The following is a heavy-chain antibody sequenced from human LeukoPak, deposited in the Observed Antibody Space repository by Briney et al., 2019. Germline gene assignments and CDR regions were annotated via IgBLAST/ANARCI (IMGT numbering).Heavy chain of an antibody. CDR2: IYNGDNT. D-gene: IGHD6-19*01. J-gene: IGHJ4*02. CDR3: ATTKLWLAFDS. Sequence: GGSLRLSCAASGFTVSSHYIYMSWVRQAPGKGLEWVSVIYNGDNTNYADSVKGRFTISRDNSKNTLYLHMNSLRAEDTAVYYCATTKLWLAFDSWGQGTLVTVSS. CDR1: GFTVSSHY. V-gene: IGHV3-53*01.